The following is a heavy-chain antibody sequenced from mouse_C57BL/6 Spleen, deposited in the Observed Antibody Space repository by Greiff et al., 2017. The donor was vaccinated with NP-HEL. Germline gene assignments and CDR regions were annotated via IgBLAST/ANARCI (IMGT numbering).Heavy chain of an antibody. Sequence: VHLVESGPGLVQPSQSLSITCTVSGFSLTTYGVHWVRQSPGKGLEWLGVIWSGGSTDCTAAFISRLIINKDNSKSQVFFKMNSLQADDTAIYYCARGGYGSLDYWGQGTTLTVSS. CDR3: ARGGYGSLDY. CDR1: GFSLTTYG. J-gene: IGHJ2*01. CDR2: IWSGGST. V-gene: IGHV2-2*01. D-gene: IGHD1-1*01.